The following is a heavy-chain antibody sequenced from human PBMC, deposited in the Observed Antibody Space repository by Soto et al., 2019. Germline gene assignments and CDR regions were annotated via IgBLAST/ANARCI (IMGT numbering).Heavy chain of an antibody. Sequence: QVQLVQSGAEVKKPGSSVKVSCKASGGTSRSLSITWVRQAPGQGLEWMGGITPLFGIPNYPQKFQGRLTITADKSTGTAYLELSNLRSEDTAVYYCARDTHSAGGWFDTWGRGTLVTVSS. D-gene: IGHD2-15*01. V-gene: IGHV1-69*17. CDR1: GGTSRSLS. CDR2: ITPLFGIP. J-gene: IGHJ5*02. CDR3: ARDTHSAGGWFDT.